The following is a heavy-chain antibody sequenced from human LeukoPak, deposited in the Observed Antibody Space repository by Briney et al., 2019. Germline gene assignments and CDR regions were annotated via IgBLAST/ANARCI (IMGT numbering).Heavy chain of an antibody. CDR2: ISNDGSNK. CDR1: GFTFSSYA. CDR3: AREWGTGFDP. J-gene: IGHJ5*02. Sequence: GGSLRLSCAASGFTFSSYAMHWARQAPGKGLEWVAVISNDGSNKYYADSVKGRFTISRDNSKNTLYLQMNSLRAEDTAVYYCAREWGTGFDPWGQGTLVTVSS. D-gene: IGHD1-1*01. V-gene: IGHV3-30-3*01.